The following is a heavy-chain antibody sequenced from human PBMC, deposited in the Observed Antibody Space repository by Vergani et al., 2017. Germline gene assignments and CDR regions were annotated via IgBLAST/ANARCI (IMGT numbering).Heavy chain of an antibody. CDR3: ARDVWYCSGISCFLRAGEFYYMDV. D-gene: IGHD6-19*01. J-gene: IGHJ6*03. Sequence: QVQLVESGGGVVQPGTSLRLSCEASGFKFSQFGMHWVRQGPGKGLEWVAFISYDGSKTQYADSEKGRVTISRDNSKNTVGLEMSSLGVDDTATYYCARDVWYCSGISCFLRAGEFYYMDVWGQGTTVTVSS. CDR1: GFKFSQFG. V-gene: IGHV3-33*05. CDR2: ISYDGSKT.